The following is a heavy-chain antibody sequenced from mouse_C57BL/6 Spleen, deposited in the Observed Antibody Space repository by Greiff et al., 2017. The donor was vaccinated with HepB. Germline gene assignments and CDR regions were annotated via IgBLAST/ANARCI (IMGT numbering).Heavy chain of an antibody. CDR1: GYTFTDYE. V-gene: IGHV1-15*01. D-gene: IGHD1-1*01. CDR2: LDPETGGT. Sequence: LVESGAELVRPGASVTLSCKASGYTFTDYEMHWVKQTPVHGLEWIGALDPETGGTAYNQKFKGKAILTADKSSSTAYMELRSLTSEDSAVYYCTRAYGSSSYAMDYWGQGTSVTVSS. J-gene: IGHJ4*01. CDR3: TRAYGSSSYAMDY.